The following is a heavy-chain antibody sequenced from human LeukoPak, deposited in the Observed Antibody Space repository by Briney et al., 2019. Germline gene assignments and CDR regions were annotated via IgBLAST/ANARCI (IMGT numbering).Heavy chain of an antibody. J-gene: IGHJ3*02. CDR3: ASLLRIWDPNAFDI. CDR2: ISSSSSTI. CDR1: GFTFSSYS. Sequence: GGSLRLSCAASGFTFSSYSMDWVRQAPGKGLEWVSYISSSSSTIYYADSVKGRFTISRDNAKNSLYLQMNSLRAEDTAVYYCASLLRIWDPNAFDIWGQGTMVTVSS. V-gene: IGHV3-48*01. D-gene: IGHD3-3*01.